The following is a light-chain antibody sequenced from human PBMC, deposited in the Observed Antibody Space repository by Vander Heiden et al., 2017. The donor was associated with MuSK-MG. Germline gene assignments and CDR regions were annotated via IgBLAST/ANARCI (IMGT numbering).Light chain of an antibody. CDR2: DSH. CDR3: GAWDNSLSVVV. CDR1: SLSTDTQY. Sequence: QSLLTQPPSVSASPGQKVTISCSVSSLSTDTQYVSWYQQIPGAAPKLLIYDSHKRPSGIPDRFSGSTSGTSATLAITGLQTTDEADYYCGAWDNSLSVVVFGGGTSLTVL. J-gene: IGLJ2*01. V-gene: IGLV1-51*01.